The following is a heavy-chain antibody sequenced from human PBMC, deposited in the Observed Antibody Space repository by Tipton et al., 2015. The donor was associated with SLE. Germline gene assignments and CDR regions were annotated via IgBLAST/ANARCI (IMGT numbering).Heavy chain of an antibody. D-gene: IGHD1-26*01. CDR2: ISGSGGST. Sequence: SLRLSCAASGFTFSSYAMNWVRQAPGKGLEWVSAISGSGGSTYYADSVKGRFTISRDNSKNTLYLQMNSLRAEDTAVYYCAGTWELTGFDYWGQGTLVTVSS. CDR3: AGTWELTGFDY. CDR1: GFTFSSYA. J-gene: IGHJ4*02. V-gene: IGHV3-23*01.